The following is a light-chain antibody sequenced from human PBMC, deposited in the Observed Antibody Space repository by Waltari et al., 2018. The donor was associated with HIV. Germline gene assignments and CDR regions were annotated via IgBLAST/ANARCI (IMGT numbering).Light chain of an antibody. CDR2: SDH. Sequence: QSVLTQPPSASGSPGQRVTISCSGSSSNIGNNPTNWYQQLPGTAPKLLVYSDHQRPSGVPDRFSGSKSGTSASLAISELQSEDEGDYCCASWDNNLAGRVFGGRTRLTVL. CDR1: SSNIGNNP. CDR3: ASWDNNLAGRV. V-gene: IGLV1-44*01. J-gene: IGLJ2*01.